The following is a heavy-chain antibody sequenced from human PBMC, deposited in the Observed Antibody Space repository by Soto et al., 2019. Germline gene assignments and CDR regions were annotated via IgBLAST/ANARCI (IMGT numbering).Heavy chain of an antibody. CDR2: IRSKAYGGTT. D-gene: IGHD3-22*01. CDR3: TRVGGFTTEDYDSSGYYWYYFDY. J-gene: IGHJ4*02. Sequence: GGSLRLSCTSSGFTFGDYAMSLFRQAPGKGLEWVGFIRSKAYGGTTEYAASVKGRFTISRDDSKSIAYLQMNSLKTEDTAVYYCTRVGGFTTEDYDSSGYYWYYFDYWGQGTLVTVSS. V-gene: IGHV3-49*03. CDR1: GFTFGDYA.